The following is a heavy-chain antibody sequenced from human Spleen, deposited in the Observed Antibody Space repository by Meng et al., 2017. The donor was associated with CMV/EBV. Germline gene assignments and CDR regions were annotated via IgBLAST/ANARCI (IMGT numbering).Heavy chain of an antibody. CDR2: IYTSGST. CDR3: ARGTTMVRGVLDWFDP. D-gene: IGHD3-10*01. CDR1: GGSISSYY. V-gene: IGHV4-4*07. J-gene: IGHJ5*02. Sequence: QVQLQESGPGLVKPSETLSLTCTVSGGSISSYYWSWIRQPAGKGLEWIGRIYTSGSTNYNPSLKSRVTMSVDTSKNQFSLKLSSVTAADTAVYYCARGTTMVRGVLDWFDPWGQGTLVTVSS.